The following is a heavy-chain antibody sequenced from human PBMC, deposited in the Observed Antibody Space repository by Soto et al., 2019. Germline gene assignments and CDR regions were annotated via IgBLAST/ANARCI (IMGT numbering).Heavy chain of an antibody. V-gene: IGHV1-69*04. CDR2: IIPILGIA. CDR3: ARDHRSRGGSGYPNDWFDP. CDR1: GGTFSSYT. J-gene: IGHJ5*02. Sequence: ASVKVSCKASGGTFSSYTISWVRQAPGQGLEWMGRIIPILGIANYAQKFQGRVTITADKSTSTAYMELSSLRSEDTAVYYCARDHRSRGGSGYPNDWFDPWGQGTLVTVSS. D-gene: IGHD3-3*01.